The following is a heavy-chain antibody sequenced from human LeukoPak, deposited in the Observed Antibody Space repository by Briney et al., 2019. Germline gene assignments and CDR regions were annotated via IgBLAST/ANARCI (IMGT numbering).Heavy chain of an antibody. CDR3: ARDSYNSTWLPYFDY. V-gene: IGHV3-11*01. Sequence: GGSLRLSCVASGFTFSDYYMSWIRQAPGKGLESVSYISSSGSSIYYADSVKGRFTISRDNAKNSLYLQMSSLRAEDTAVYYCARDSYNSTWLPYFDYWGQGTLVTVSS. CDR2: ISSSGSSI. D-gene: IGHD6-13*01. CDR1: GFTFSDYY. J-gene: IGHJ4*02.